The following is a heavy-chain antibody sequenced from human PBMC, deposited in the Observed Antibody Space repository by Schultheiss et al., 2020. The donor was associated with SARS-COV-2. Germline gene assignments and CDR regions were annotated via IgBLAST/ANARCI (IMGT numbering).Heavy chain of an antibody. Sequence: GESLKISCKGSGYSFTNYWIGWVRQMPGKGLEWMGIIYPGDSDTKYSLSFQGQVTISADKSISTAYLQWSSLKASDTAMYYCARHSRGVARYHYYYYYGMDVWGQGTTVTVSS. V-gene: IGHV5-51*01. CDR2: IYPGDSDT. J-gene: IGHJ6*02. D-gene: IGHD2-15*01. CDR1: GYSFTNYW. CDR3: ARHSRGVARYHYYYYYGMDV.